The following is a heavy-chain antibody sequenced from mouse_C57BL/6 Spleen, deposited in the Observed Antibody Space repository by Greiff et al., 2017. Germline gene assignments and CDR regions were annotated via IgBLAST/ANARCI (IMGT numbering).Heavy chain of an antibody. Sequence: QVQLQQSGAELVRPGASVTLSCTASGYTFTDYDMHWVKQTPVNGLEWIGAIDPETGGTAYNQKFKGKVILTVDKSYSTAYMESRSLTSWDSAFYYCTRSERSYFDVWGTGTTVTVSS. CDR1: GYTFTDYD. CDR3: TRSERSYFDV. J-gene: IGHJ1*03. V-gene: IGHV1-15*01. CDR2: IDPETGGT.